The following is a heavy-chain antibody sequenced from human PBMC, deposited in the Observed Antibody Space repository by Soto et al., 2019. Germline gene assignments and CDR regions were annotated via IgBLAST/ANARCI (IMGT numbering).Heavy chain of an antibody. J-gene: IGHJ4*02. CDR3: ARAHSMGWYGQDY. D-gene: IGHD6-19*01. CDR2: IIPIFGTA. V-gene: IGHV1-69*06. CDR1: GRTFSIYA. Sequence: SVKVSCKAAGRTFSIYAISRVVQAPVQRLEWMGGIIPIFGTANYAQKFQVRVTITADKSPGTAYMELSSPRSEDTAVYYCARAHSMGWYGQDYWGQGTLVTVSS.